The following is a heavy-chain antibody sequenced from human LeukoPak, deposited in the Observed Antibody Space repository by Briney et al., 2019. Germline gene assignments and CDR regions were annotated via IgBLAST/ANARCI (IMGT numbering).Heavy chain of an antibody. J-gene: IGHJ4*02. CDR2: ISAYNGNT. V-gene: IGHV1-18*04. Sequence: ASVKVSCKASGYTFTGYYMHWVRQAPGQGLEWMGWISAYNGNTNYAQKLQGRVTMTTDTSTSTAYMELRSLRSDDTAVYYCARVPQYYYGSGSPIDYWGQGTLVTVSS. D-gene: IGHD3-10*01. CDR1: GYTFTGYY. CDR3: ARVPQYYYGSGSPIDY.